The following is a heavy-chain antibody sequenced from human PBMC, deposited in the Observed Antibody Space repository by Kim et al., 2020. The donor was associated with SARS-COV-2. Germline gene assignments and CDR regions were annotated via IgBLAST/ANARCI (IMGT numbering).Heavy chain of an antibody. J-gene: IGHJ6*02. CDR2: ISSSGSTI. D-gene: IGHD3-10*01. CDR1: GFTFSDYY. CDR3: TRFERMVRGVIIMDYGMDV. V-gene: IGHV3-11*01. Sequence: GGSLRLSCAASGFTFSDYYMSWIRQAPGKGLEWVSYISSSGSTIYYADSVKGRFTISRDNAKNSLYLQMNSLRAEDTAVYYCTRFERMVRGVIIMDYGMDVWGQGTTVTVSS.